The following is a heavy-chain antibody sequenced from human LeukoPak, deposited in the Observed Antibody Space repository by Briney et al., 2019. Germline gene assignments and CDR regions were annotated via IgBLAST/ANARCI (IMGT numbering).Heavy chain of an antibody. D-gene: IGHD3-22*01. J-gene: IGHJ4*02. CDR3: ARDNPDYDLSGYGVFDF. CDR2: IYDSGST. CDR1: GGSISGYY. Sequence: PSETLSLTCTVSGGSISGYYCSWLRQPPGKGLEWIGYIYDSGSTKYNPSLKSRVTISVDTSKNQFSLKLTSVTAADTAVYYCARDNPDYDLSGYGVFDFWGQGILVTVSS. V-gene: IGHV4-59*01.